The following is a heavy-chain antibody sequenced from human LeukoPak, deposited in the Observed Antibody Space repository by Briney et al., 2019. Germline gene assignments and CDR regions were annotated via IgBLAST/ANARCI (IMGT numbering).Heavy chain of an antibody. CDR3: ARVSAPRRRIVGTNYFDY. CDR2: IYTSGST. CDR1: GGSISSGSYY. J-gene: IGHJ4*02. D-gene: IGHD1-26*01. Sequence: SETLSLTCTVSGGSISSGSYYWSWIRQPAGKGLEWIGRIYTSGSTNYNPSLNSRVTISVDTSKNHFSLELNSVTAADTAVYYCARVSAPRRRIVGTNYFDYWGQGTLVTVSS. V-gene: IGHV4-61*02.